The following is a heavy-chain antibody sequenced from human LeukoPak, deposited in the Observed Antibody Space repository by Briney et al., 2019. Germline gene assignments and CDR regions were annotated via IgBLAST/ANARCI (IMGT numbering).Heavy chain of an antibody. CDR1: GGSFSDYY. J-gene: IGHJ4*02. Sequence: PSETLSLTCAVYGGSFSDYYWSWIRQPPGKGLEWIGEINHSGTTNYSPSLKSRVSISVDTSKNQFSLKLNSVTPADAAMYYCASHYSSGSYRYTGSFDSWGQGMLVNVSS. CDR3: ASHYSSGSYRYTGSFDS. CDR2: INHSGTT. V-gene: IGHV4-34*01. D-gene: IGHD3-16*02.